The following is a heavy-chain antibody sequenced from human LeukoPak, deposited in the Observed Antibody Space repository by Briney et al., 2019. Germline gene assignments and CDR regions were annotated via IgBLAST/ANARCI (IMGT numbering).Heavy chain of an antibody. V-gene: IGHV1-69*06. CDR2: IIPIFGTA. J-gene: IGHJ4*02. D-gene: IGHD5-24*01. CDR1: GGTFSSYA. Sequence: ASVKVSCKASGGTFSSYAISWVRQAPGQGLEWMGRIIPIFGTANYAQKFQGRVTITADKSTSTAYMELSSLRSEDTAVYYCARDTKRDGYNGPRDCWGQGTLVTVSS. CDR3: ARDTKRDGYNGPRDC.